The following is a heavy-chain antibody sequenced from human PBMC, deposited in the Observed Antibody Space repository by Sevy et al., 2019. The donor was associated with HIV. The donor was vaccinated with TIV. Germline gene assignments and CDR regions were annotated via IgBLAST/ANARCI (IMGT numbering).Heavy chain of an antibody. D-gene: IGHD2-21*02. CDR2: INWNCDDT. CDR1: GFTFDDYT. V-gene: IGHV3-43*01. J-gene: IGHJ1*01. CDR3: AKERNCGRDCLYFQH. Sequence: GGSLRLSCAASGFTFDDYTMHWVRQAPGKGLEWVSLINWNCDDTYYADSVKDRFTISRDNSRNSLYLQMNSLRTEDTALYYCAKERNCGRDCLYFQHWGQGTLVTVSS.